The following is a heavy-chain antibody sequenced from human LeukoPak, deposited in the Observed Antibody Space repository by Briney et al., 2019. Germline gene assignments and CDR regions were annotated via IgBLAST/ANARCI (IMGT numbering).Heavy chain of an antibody. Sequence: SETLSLTCAVYGGSFSGYYWSWIRQPPGKGLEWIGEINHSGSTNYNPSLKSRVTISVDTSKNQFSLKLSSVTAADTAVYYCARYYDFWSGYSRRLAFDIWGQGTMVTVSS. D-gene: IGHD3-3*01. J-gene: IGHJ3*02. V-gene: IGHV4-34*01. CDR2: INHSGST. CDR1: GGSFSGYY. CDR3: ARYYDFWSGYSRRLAFDI.